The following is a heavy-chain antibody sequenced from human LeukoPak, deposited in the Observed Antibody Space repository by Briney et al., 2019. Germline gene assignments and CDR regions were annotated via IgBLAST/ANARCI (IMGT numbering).Heavy chain of an antibody. V-gene: IGHV3-53*01. CDR3: ARDSYAEGGPLDY. Sequence: PGGSLRLTCAVSGVTVSSTDMSWVRQAPGKGLEWVSVIFSGGGTYYTGSVKGRFTISRDNSKNTLYLQMNSQRAEDTAVYYCARDSYAEGGPLDYWGQGTLVTVSS. CDR1: GVTVSSTD. CDR2: IFSGGGT. J-gene: IGHJ4*02. D-gene: IGHD2-2*01.